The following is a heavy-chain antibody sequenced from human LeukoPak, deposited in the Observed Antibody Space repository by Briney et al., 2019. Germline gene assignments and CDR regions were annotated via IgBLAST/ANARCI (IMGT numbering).Heavy chain of an antibody. CDR1: GFTFSNYW. D-gene: IGHD3-16*01. Sequence: PGGSLRLSCAASGFTFSNYWMHWVRQAPGEGLVWVSRITSDGSSTSHADSVKGRFTISRDNAKNTLYLQMNSLRAEDTAVYYCARDYAVGESFDIWGQWTLVTVSS. J-gene: IGHJ3*02. CDR2: ITSDGSST. V-gene: IGHV3-74*01. CDR3: ARDYAVGESFDI.